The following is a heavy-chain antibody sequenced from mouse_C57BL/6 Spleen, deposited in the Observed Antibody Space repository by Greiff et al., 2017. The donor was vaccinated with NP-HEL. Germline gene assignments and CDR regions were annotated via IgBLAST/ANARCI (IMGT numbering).Heavy chain of an antibody. CDR2: IHPNSGST. Sequence: QVQLQQPGAELVKPGASVKLSCKASGYTFTSYWMHLVKQRPGQGLEWIGMIHPNSGSTNYNEKFKSKATLTVDKSSSTAYMQLSSLTSEDSAVYYCARGYGNHWYFDVWGTGTTVTVSS. CDR1: GYTFTSYW. D-gene: IGHD2-10*02. V-gene: IGHV1-64*01. CDR3: ARGYGNHWYFDV. J-gene: IGHJ1*03.